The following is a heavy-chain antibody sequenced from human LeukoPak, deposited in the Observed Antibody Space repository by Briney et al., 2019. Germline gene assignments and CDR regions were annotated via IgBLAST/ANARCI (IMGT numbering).Heavy chain of an antibody. V-gene: IGHV1-69*04. Sequence: GASVKVSCKASGGTFSSYAISWVRQAPGQGLEWMGRIIPILGIANYAQKFQGRVTITADKSTSTAYMELSSLRSEDTAVYYCARGHVDTAMDWFDPWGQGTLVTVSS. CDR3: ARGHVDTAMDWFDP. J-gene: IGHJ5*02. CDR2: IIPILGIA. CDR1: GGTFSSYA. D-gene: IGHD5-18*01.